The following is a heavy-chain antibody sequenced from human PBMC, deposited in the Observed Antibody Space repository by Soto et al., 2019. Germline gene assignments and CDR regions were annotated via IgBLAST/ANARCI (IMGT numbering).Heavy chain of an antibody. CDR3: AKPLFYYYDSSGYYRDFDY. CDR2: ISGSGGST. CDR1: GFTFSSYA. J-gene: IGHJ4*02. D-gene: IGHD3-22*01. V-gene: IGHV3-23*01. Sequence: PGGSLRLSCAASGFTFSSYAMSWVRQAPGKGLEWVSAISGSGGSTYYADSVKGRFTISRDNPKNTLYLQMNSLRAEDTAVYYCAKPLFYYYDSSGYYRDFDYWGQGTLVTVSS.